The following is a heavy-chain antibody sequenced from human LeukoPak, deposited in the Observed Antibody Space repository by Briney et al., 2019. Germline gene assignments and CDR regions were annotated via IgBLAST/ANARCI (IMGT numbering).Heavy chain of an antibody. CDR1: GDSISGFY. Sequence: PSETLSLTCTVSGDSISGFYWSWIRQPAGKGLQWIGRISTSGSTNYNPSLKSRVTTSVDRSTNEFSLTVRSVTAADTALYYCARGLPSYGDYVDYYFYMDVWGKGTTVTVSS. V-gene: IGHV4-4*07. J-gene: IGHJ6*03. CDR3: ARGLPSYGDYVDYYFYMDV. D-gene: IGHD4-17*01. CDR2: ISTSGST.